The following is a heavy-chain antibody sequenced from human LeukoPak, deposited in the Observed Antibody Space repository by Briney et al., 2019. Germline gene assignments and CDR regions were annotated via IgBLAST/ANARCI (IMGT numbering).Heavy chain of an antibody. CDR1: GFTFSSYS. D-gene: IGHD4-23*01. Sequence: GGSLRLSCAASGFTFSSYSMNWVRQAPGKGLEGVSYISSSSSTIYYADSVKGRFTISRDNAKNSLYLQMNSLRAEDTAVYYCARYLILGYGGNSDHFDYWGQGTLVTVSS. CDR3: ARYLILGYGGNSDHFDY. V-gene: IGHV3-48*01. CDR2: ISSSSSTI. J-gene: IGHJ4*02.